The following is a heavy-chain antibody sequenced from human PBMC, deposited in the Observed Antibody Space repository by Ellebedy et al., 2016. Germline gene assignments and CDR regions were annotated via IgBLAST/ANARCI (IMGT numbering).Heavy chain of an antibody. V-gene: IGHV4-34*01. Sequence: SETLSLXCAVYGGSFSGYYWSWIRQPPGKGLEWIGEINHSGSTNYNPSLKSRVTISVDTSKNQFSLKLSSVTAADTAVYYCARGITMVRGVIAIYGRPGYYFDYWGQGTLVTVSS. CDR3: ARGITMVRGVIAIYGRPGYYFDY. CDR2: INHSGST. D-gene: IGHD3-10*01. J-gene: IGHJ4*02. CDR1: GGSFSGYY.